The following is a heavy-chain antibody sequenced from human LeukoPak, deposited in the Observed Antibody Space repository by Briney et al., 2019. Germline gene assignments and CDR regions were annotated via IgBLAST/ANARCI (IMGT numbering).Heavy chain of an antibody. V-gene: IGHV4-4*02. D-gene: IGHD3-3*01. CDR1: GGSISSTNW. J-gene: IGHJ4*02. CDR3: AREGGFYRHLDY. CDR2: VHLDGRT. Sequence: SGTLSLICGVSGGSISSTNWWTWIRQPPGKGLEWIGEVHLDGRTNYNPSLESRLTMSVDLSENHISLKLTSVTAADTAVYYCAREGGFYRHLDYTGQGTLVTVSS.